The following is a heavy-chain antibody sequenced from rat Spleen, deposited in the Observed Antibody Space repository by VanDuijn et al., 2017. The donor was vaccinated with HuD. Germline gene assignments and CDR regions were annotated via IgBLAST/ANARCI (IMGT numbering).Heavy chain of an antibody. CDR1: GFSLTTHN. CDR3: TRESYAGDY. CDR2: MKYDGDT. D-gene: IGHD1-11*01. Sequence: QVQLKESGPGLVQPSQTLSLSCTVAGFSLTTHNVHWVRQPPGKGLEWMGRMKYDGDTYYNSALKSRLSISRDTSKSQVFLKMNSLQTEDTAIYYCTRESYAGDYWGQGVMVAVSS. J-gene: IGHJ2*01. V-gene: IGHV2S30*01.